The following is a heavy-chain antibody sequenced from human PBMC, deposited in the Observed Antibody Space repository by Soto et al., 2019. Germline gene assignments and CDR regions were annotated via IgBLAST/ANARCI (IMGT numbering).Heavy chain of an antibody. CDR3: ARRGSGFSKRMVGIVPPGMYDFAI. CDR2: IYYSRST. Sequence: SETLSLTCSVSGGSISSNDWSWIRQPPGKGLEWIGYIYYSRSTNYNPSLKSRVTMSVDTSKNQFSLKLSSVTAADTAVYYCARRGSGFSKRMVGIVPPGMYDFAIWGQGTMVTFSS. V-gene: IGHV4-59*01. D-gene: IGHD2-2*01. CDR1: GGSISSND. J-gene: IGHJ3*02.